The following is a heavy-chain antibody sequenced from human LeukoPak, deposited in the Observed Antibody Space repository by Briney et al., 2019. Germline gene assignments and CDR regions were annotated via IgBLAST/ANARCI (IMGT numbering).Heavy chain of an antibody. J-gene: IGHJ4*02. CDR1: GFMFGSYA. CDR3: ASGIAIFGAPFDY. CDR2: ISGSGGST. D-gene: IGHD3-3*01. Sequence: PGGSLRLSCAASGFMFGSYAMTWVRQAPGKGLEWVSGISGSGGSTYYADSVKGRFTISRDNSKNTLYLQMNSLRAEDTAVYYCASGIAIFGAPFDYWGQGALVTVSS. V-gene: IGHV3-23*01.